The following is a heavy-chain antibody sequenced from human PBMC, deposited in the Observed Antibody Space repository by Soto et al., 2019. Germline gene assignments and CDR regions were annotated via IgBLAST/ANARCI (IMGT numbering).Heavy chain of an antibody. V-gene: IGHV4-34*01. CDR3: ARDKITGLFDY. Sequence: QVQLQQWGAGLLKPSETLSLTCAVYGGSFRGYYWTWIRQPPGTGLEWIGETNHSGNTNYNPCLKRRVTISVDTSKNQFSLKLPSVTAADMAVYYYARDKITGLFDYLGQGTLVTVSS. CDR2: TNHSGNT. CDR1: GGSFRGYY. D-gene: IGHD2-8*02. J-gene: IGHJ4*02.